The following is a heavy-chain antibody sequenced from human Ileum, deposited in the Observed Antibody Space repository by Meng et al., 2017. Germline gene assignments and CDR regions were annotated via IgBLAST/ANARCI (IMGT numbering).Heavy chain of an antibody. J-gene: IGHJ4*02. V-gene: IGHV4-61*08. CDR2: AST. CDR1: GGSVSSDGFQ. CDR3: ARDHWGSLDY. D-gene: IGHD7-27*01. Sequence: QVQLQESGPGLVRPAETLSLICTVSGGSVSSDGFQWGWVRQPPGKGLEWIGYASTNYNPSLKSRVTISLDTSKNQFSLELSSVTAADTAMYYCARDHWGSLDYWGQGILVTVSS.